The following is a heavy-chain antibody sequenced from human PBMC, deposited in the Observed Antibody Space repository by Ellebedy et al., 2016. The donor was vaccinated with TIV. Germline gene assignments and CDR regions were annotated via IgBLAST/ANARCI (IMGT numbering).Heavy chain of an antibody. Sequence: SETLSLXXTVSGGSISSSSYYWGWIRQPPGKGLEWIGSIYYSGSTYYNPSLKSRVTISVDTSKNQFSLKLSSVTAADTAVYYCARLVGSSTEAYYYYGMDVWGQGTTVTVSS. CDR2: IYYSGST. CDR3: ARLVGSSTEAYYYYGMDV. CDR1: GGSISSSSYY. J-gene: IGHJ6*02. D-gene: IGHD6-6*01. V-gene: IGHV4-39*01.